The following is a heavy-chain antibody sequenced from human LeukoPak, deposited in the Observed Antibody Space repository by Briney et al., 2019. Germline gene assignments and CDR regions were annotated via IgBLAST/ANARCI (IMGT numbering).Heavy chain of an antibody. V-gene: IGHV3-30*02. D-gene: IGHD4-23*01. CDR1: GMTFSSYG. J-gene: IGHJ4*02. Sequence: PGGSLRLSCVASGMTFSSYGMHWVRQAPGKGLEWVAVIWYDGNKKYYADSVKGRFSITRDNSKNTLYLEMNSLRVDDTAVYFCAKDKTTVATVLDHWGQGSLVTVSS. CDR3: AKDKTTVATVLDH. CDR2: IWYDGNKK.